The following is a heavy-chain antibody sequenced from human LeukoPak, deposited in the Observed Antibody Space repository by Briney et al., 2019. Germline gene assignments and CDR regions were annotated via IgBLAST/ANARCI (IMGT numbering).Heavy chain of an antibody. D-gene: IGHD5-18*01. J-gene: IGHJ4*02. CDR3: ARIAWIQLWRGYFDS. Sequence: SETLSLTCTVSGGSISGHSWSWLRRPPGEGLEWIGYFDYSGRNNYNPSLKSRATISADTSKNQFTLKLNSVTAADTAVYYCARIAWIQLWRGYFDSWGQGTLVTVSS. CDR1: GGSISGHS. CDR2: FDYSGRN. V-gene: IGHV4-59*11.